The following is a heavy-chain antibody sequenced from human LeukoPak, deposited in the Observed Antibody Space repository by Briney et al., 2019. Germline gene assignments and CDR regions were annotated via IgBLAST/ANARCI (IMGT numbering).Heavy chain of an antibody. CDR3: ATTARWLHWDF. CDR2: ISYSGST. CDR1: GGSINNYY. V-gene: IGHV4-59*08. Sequence: PSETPSPTCTVSGGSINNYYWSWIRQPPGKGLEWIGHISYSGSTNYNPSLESRVTLSLDTSKNQFSLKPNSVTAADTAVYYCATTARWLHWDFWGQGTLVTVSS. J-gene: IGHJ4*02. D-gene: IGHD5-24*01.